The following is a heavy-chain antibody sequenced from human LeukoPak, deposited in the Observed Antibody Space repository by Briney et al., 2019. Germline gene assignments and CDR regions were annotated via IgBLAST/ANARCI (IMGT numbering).Heavy chain of an antibody. CDR2: INPSGGST. J-gene: IGHJ5*02. D-gene: IGHD6-6*01. Sequence: ASVKVSCKASGYTFTSYYMHWVRQAPGQGLEWMGIINPSGGSTSYAQKFQGRVTMTRDMSTSTVYMELSSLRSEDTAMYYCARGRGSSATYNWFDPWGQGTLVTVSS. CDR3: ARGRGSSATYNWFDP. CDR1: GYTFTSYY. V-gene: IGHV1-46*01.